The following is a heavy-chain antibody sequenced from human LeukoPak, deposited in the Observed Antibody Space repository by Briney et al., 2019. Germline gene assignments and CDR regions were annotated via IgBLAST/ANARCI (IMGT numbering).Heavy chain of an antibody. V-gene: IGHV4-4*07. D-gene: IGHD6-13*01. Sequence: SETLSLTCTVSGGSISSYYWSWIRQPAGKGLEWIGRIYSTGSANYNPSLKSRVTMSVDTSKNQFSLRLRSVTAADTAVYYCARQIASAGTAGFDFWGQGALVTVSS. CDR3: ARQIASAGTAGFDF. CDR2: IYSTGSA. CDR1: GGSISSYY. J-gene: IGHJ4*02.